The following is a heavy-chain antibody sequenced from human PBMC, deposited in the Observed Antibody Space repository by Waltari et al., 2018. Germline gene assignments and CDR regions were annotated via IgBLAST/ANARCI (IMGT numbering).Heavy chain of an antibody. D-gene: IGHD1-26*01. CDR1: GFTFSSYS. CDR2: ISSSSSTT. V-gene: IGHV3-48*01. CDR3: ARATWVNAFDI. Sequence: EVQLVESGGGLVQPGGSLRLSCAASGFTFSSYSMNWVRQAPGKGLEWVSYISSSSSTTYYADSVKGRFTISRDNAKNSLYLQMNSLRAEDTAVYYCARATWVNAFDIWGQGTMVTVSS. J-gene: IGHJ3*02.